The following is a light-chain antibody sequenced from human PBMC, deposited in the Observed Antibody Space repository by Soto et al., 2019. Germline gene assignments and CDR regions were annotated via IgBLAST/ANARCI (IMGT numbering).Light chain of an antibody. V-gene: IGLV4-69*01. Sequence: QPVLTQSPSASASLGASVKLTCTLSSGHSSYAIAWHQQQPEKGTRYLMKLNSDGSHSKGDGIPDRFSGSSSGAERYLTISSLQSEDEADYYCQTWGTGHVVFGGGTTLTVL. CDR1: SGHSSYA. J-gene: IGLJ2*01. CDR3: QTWGTGHVV. CDR2: LNSDGSH.